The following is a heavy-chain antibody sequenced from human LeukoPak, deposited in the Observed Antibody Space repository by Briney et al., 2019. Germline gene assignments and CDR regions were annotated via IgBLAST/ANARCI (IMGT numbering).Heavy chain of an antibody. J-gene: IGHJ4*02. Sequence: ASVNVSCKASGYTFITYGITWVRQAPGQGLEWMGWITPYNGDTNYAQNLQDRVTMTTDTSTSTDYMELSSLRSDDTAVYFCARVAGVSYNYFDSWGQGTLVTVSS. D-gene: IGHD1-26*01. CDR1: GYTFITYG. CDR3: ARVAGVSYNYFDS. V-gene: IGHV1-18*01. CDR2: ITPYNGDT.